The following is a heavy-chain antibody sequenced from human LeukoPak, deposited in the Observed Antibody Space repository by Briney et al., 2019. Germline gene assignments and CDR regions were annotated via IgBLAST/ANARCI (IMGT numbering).Heavy chain of an antibody. CDR1: GFTFSDFV. CDR3: GLASDSRGYC. D-gene: IGHD3-22*01. Sequence: PGGSLRLSCAASGFTFSDFVMSWVRQAGCKGLAWVSCMSCSGGSTYYADSGKGRFTISRHNSRYTMYLQINSLRPHDKRVYNRGLASDSRGYCWGHGTMVSV. CDR2: MSCSGGST. J-gene: IGHJ6*01. V-gene: IGHV3-23*01.